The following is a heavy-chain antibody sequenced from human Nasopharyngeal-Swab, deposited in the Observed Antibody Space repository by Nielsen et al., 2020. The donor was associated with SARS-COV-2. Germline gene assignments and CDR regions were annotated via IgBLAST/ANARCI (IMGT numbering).Heavy chain of an antibody. D-gene: IGHD2-2*01. J-gene: IGHJ5*02. CDR1: GFTFSNYA. Sequence: GESLKISCAASGFTFSNYAMTWVRQAPGKGLEWVSAISGSGGSTYYADSVKGRFTISRDNSKNTLYLQMNSLRAEDTAVYYCAKYAPATNWFDPWGQGTLVTVSS. CDR2: ISGSGGST. CDR3: AKYAPATNWFDP. V-gene: IGHV3-23*01.